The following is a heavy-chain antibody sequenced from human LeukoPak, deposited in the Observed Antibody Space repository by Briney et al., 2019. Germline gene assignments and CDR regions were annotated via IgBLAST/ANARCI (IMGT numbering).Heavy chain of an antibody. D-gene: IGHD5-18*01. CDR3: ARVDTAMDTFDY. CDR1: GGSISSGDYY. V-gene: IGHV4-30-4*08. J-gene: IGHJ4*02. CDR2: IYYSGST. Sequence: SQTLSLTXTVSGGSISSGDYYWSRIRQPPGKGLEWIGYIYYSGSTYYNPSLKSRVTISVDTSKNQFSLKLSSVTAADTAVYYCARVDTAMDTFDYWGQGTLVTVSS.